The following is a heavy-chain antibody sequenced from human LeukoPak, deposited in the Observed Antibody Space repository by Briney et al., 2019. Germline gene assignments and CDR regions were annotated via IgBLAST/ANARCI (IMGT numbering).Heavy chain of an antibody. CDR2: IYYSGST. V-gene: IGHV4-39*07. CDR1: GGSISSSSYY. CDR3: ARVLSLRYFDWSYFDY. Sequence: SETLSLTCTVSGGSISSSSYYWGWIRQPPGKGLEWIGSIYYSGSTYYNPSLKSRVTISVDTSKNQFSLKLSSVTAADTAVYYCARVLSLRYFDWSYFDYWGQGTLVTVSS. D-gene: IGHD3-9*01. J-gene: IGHJ4*02.